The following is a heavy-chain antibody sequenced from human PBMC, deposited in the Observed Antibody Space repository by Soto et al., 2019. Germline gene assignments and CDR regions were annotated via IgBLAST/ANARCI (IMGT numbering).Heavy chain of an antibody. V-gene: IGHV3-30*18. CDR3: AKDSPAQRFAHSYYMDV. D-gene: IGHD3-16*01. J-gene: IGHJ6*03. CDR1: GFIFSSYG. CDR2: ISYDGSNK. Sequence: QVQLVESGGGVVQPGRSLRLSCAASGFIFSSYGMHWVRQAPGKGLEWVAVISYDGSNKYYADSVKGRFTISRDNSKNTLYLQMNSLRPEDTAVYYCAKDSPAQRFAHSYYMDVWGKGTTVTVSS.